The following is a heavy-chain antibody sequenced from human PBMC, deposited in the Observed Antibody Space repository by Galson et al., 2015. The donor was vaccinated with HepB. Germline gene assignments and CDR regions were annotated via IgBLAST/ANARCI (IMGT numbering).Heavy chain of an antibody. CDR2: ISSSSSTI. CDR1: GFTFSSYS. V-gene: IGHV3-48*02. Sequence: SLRLSCAASGFTFSSYSMNWVRQAPGKGLEWVSYISSSSSTIYYADSVKGRFTISRDNAKNSLYLQMNSLRDEDTAVYYCARDHMDILLGGEYYGMDVWGQGTTVTVSS. D-gene: IGHD3-9*01. J-gene: IGHJ6*02. CDR3: ARDHMDILLGGEYYGMDV.